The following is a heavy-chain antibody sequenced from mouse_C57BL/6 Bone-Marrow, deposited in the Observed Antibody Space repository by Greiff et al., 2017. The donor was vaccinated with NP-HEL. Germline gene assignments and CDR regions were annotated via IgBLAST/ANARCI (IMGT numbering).Heavy chain of an antibody. V-gene: IGHV14-4*01. Sequence: VQLQQSGAELVRPGASVKLSCTASGFNIKDDYMHWVKQRPEQGLEWIGWIDPENGDTEYASKFQGKATITAATSSNTAYLQLSSLTSEDTAVYYCTTDGYLNYWGQGTTLTVSS. CDR3: TTDGYLNY. D-gene: IGHD2-3*01. J-gene: IGHJ2*01. CDR1: GFNIKDDY. CDR2: IDPENGDT.